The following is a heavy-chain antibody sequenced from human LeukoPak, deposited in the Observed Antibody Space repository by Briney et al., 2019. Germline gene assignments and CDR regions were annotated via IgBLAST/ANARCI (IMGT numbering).Heavy chain of an antibody. J-gene: IGHJ4*02. D-gene: IGHD3-9*01. Sequence: PGGSLRLSCAASGFRFNIFSMHWVRQAPGKGLEWVALIWYDGSNENYADSVKGRFTISRDNSKNMLYLQMNRLRADDTAVYYCANDINHYGILAGYRHFVDNWGQGTLVTVSS. V-gene: IGHV3-33*06. CDR2: IWYDGSNE. CDR1: GFRFNIFS. CDR3: ANDINHYGILAGYRHFVDN.